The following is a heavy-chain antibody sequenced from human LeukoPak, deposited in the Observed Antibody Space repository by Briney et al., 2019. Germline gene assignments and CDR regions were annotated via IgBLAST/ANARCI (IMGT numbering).Heavy chain of an antibody. CDR1: GFTFSSYA. CDR2: ISYDGSSK. J-gene: IGHJ4*02. CDR3: ARVSTTLVVVTAIVDY. Sequence: GGSLTLSCAASGFTFSSYAMHWVRQAPPKGLEWVAVISYDGSSKYYADSVKDRFTISRENSKNTLYLQMNILSAEDPAVYYCARVSTTLVVVTAIVDYWGQGTLVTVSS. D-gene: IGHD2-21*02. V-gene: IGHV3-30-3*01.